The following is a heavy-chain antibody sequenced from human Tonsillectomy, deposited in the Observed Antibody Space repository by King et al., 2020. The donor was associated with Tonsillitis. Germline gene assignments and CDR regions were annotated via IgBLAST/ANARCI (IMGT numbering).Heavy chain of an antibody. V-gene: IGHV3-9*01. D-gene: IGHD3-10*01. CDR3: AKGSWGSATYYRDYYYYAFDV. Sequence: EPQLVQSGGGLVQPGRSLRLSCTISGFSFDNYAMHWVRQAPGKGLEWVSSISWNSDNIGYADSVKGRFTISRDSAKYSLYLQMNSLRVEDTAVYYCAKGSWGSATYYRDYYYYAFDVWGQGTTVIVSS. J-gene: IGHJ6*02. CDR2: ISWNSDNI. CDR1: GFSFDNYA.